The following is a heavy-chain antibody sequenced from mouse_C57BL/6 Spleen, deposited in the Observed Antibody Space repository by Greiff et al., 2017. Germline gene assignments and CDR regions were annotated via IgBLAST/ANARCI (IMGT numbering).Heavy chain of an antibody. CDR1: GFTFSSYA. CDR3: ARDLDYFDY. Sequence: EVKLVESGGGLVKPGGSLKLSCAASGFTFSSYAMSWVRQTPEKRLEWVATISDGGSYTYYPDNVKGRFTISRDNAKNNLYLQMSHLKSEDTAMYYCARDLDYFDYWGQGTTLTVSS. V-gene: IGHV5-4*01. J-gene: IGHJ2*01. CDR2: ISDGGSYT.